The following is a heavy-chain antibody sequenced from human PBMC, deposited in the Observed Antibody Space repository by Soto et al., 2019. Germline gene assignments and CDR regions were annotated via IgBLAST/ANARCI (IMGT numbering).Heavy chain of an antibody. CDR3: ARSKYDSSGYYLGWFDP. CDR1: GYSFTSYW. Sequence: GESLKISCKGSGYSFTSYWIGWVRQMPGKGLEWMGIIYPGDSDTRYSPSFQGQVTISADKSISTAYLQWSSLKASDTAMYYCARSKYDSSGYYLGWFDPWGQGTLVTVSS. CDR2: IYPGDSDT. J-gene: IGHJ5*02. V-gene: IGHV5-51*01. D-gene: IGHD3-22*01.